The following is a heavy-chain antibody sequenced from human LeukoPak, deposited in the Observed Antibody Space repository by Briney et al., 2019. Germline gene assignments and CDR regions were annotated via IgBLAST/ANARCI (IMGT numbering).Heavy chain of an antibody. CDR1: GFSFTDYP. J-gene: IGHJ3*02. Sequence: GGSLRLSCATSGFSFTDYPMNWVRQAPGKALQWVSCISTGGTTKYYADSVRGRFTISRDNAKNSLFLQMNSLRAEDTAVYYCARSFDIWGQGTMVTVSS. V-gene: IGHV3-48*04. CDR3: ARSFDI. CDR2: ISTGGTTK.